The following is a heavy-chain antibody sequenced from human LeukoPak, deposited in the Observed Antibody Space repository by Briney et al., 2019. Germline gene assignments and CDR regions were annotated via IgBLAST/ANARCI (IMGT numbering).Heavy chain of an antibody. CDR3: AKDSGYYYYYMDV. D-gene: IGHD6-19*01. J-gene: IGHJ6*03. Sequence: GGSLRLSCAASGFTFSSSAMSWVRQAPGKGLEWVSAISGSGGSTYYADSVKGRFTISRDNSKNTLYLQMNSLRAEDTAVYYCAKDSGYYYYYMDVWGKGTTVTISS. CDR1: GFTFSSSA. CDR2: ISGSGGST. V-gene: IGHV3-23*01.